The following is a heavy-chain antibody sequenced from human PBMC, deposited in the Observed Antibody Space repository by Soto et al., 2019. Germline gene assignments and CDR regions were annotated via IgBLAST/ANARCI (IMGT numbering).Heavy chain of an antibody. D-gene: IGHD6-13*01. CDR3: ARDSSSWPYCYYGMDV. CDR2: IYSGGST. Sequence: EVQLVESGGGLVQPGGSLRLSCAASGFTVSSNYMSWVRQAPGKGLEWVSVIYSGGSTYYADSVKGRFTISRDNSKNTLYLQMNSLRAEDTAVYYCARDSSSWPYCYYGMDVWGQGTTVTVSS. J-gene: IGHJ6*02. CDR1: GFTVSSNY. V-gene: IGHV3-66*01.